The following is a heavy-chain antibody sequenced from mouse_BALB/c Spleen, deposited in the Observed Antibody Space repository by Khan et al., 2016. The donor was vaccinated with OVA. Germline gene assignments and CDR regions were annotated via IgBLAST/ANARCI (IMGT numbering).Heavy chain of an antibody. CDR1: GFTFSTYG. CDR2: VSTGGSYT. D-gene: IGHD1-1*01. J-gene: IGHJ3*01. CDR3: RRHAYYYDSEGFAY. Sequence: EVELVESGGDLVKPGGSLKLSCAASGFTFSTYGMSWVRQTADRRLEWVATVSTGGSYTYYPDSVQGRFTISRDNAKTTLYLQMNSLKADDTAKFYSRRHAYYYDSEGFAYWGQGTLVTVSA. V-gene: IGHV5-6*01.